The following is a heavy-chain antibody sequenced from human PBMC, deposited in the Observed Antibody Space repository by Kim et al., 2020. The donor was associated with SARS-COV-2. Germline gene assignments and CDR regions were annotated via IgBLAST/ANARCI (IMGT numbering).Heavy chain of an antibody. Sequence: ADAVQGRFTISRDNSKNTLSRQMNSLRVDDTAVYFCAKGYTVAGKSHSFDYWGQGSLVIVSS. D-gene: IGHD6-19*01. V-gene: IGHV3-23*01. J-gene: IGHJ4*02. CDR3: AKGYTVAGKSHSFDY.